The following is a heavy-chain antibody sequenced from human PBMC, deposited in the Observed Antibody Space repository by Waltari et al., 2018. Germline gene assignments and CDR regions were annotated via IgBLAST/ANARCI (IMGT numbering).Heavy chain of an antibody. Sequence: QVQLQESGPGLVKPSETLSLTCAVSGYSISSGYYWGWVRQPPGKGLEWIGSIYHSGSTYYNPSLKSRVTISVDTSKNQFSLKLSSVTAADTAVYYCARQGEDIVATTFFDYWGQGTLVTVSS. V-gene: IGHV4-38-2*01. CDR1: GYSISSGYY. D-gene: IGHD5-12*01. CDR2: IYHSGST. CDR3: ARQGEDIVATTFFDY. J-gene: IGHJ4*02.